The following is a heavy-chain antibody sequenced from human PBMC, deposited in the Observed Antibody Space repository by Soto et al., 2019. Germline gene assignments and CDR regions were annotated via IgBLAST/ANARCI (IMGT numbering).Heavy chain of an antibody. J-gene: IGHJ4*02. CDR2: ISSSSSYT. CDR3: ARPLAAAGQGLFDY. Sequence: GGSLRLSCAASGFTFSDYYMSWIRQAPGKGLEWVSYISSSSSYTNYADSVKGRFTISRDNAKNSLYLQMNSLRAEDTAVYYCARPLAAAGQGLFDYWGQGTLVTVSS. CDR1: GFTFSDYY. V-gene: IGHV3-11*06. D-gene: IGHD6-13*01.